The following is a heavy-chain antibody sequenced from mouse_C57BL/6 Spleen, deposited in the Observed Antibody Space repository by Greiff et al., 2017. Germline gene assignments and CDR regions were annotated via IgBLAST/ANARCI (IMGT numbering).Heavy chain of an antibody. CDR2: INPSNGGT. Sequence: VQLQQPGTDLVKPGASVKLSCKASGYTFTSYWMHWVKQRPGQGLEWIGNINPSNGGTNYNEKFKSKATMTVDNSSSTAYLQLSSLTSDDAADYYSARSGYAMWYFDVWGTGTTVTVSS. CDR1: GYTFTSYW. CDR3: ARSGYAMWYFDV. V-gene: IGHV1-53*01. D-gene: IGHD6-5*01. J-gene: IGHJ1*03.